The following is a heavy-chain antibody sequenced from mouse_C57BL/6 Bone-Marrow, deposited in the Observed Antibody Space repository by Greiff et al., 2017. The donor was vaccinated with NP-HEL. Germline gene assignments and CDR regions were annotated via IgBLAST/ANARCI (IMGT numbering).Heavy chain of an antibody. CDR2: ISSGGSYT. CDR3: ASPYDYDVACFAY. J-gene: IGHJ3*01. D-gene: IGHD2-4*01. V-gene: IGHV5-6*01. CDR1: GFTFSSYG. Sequence: DVQLVESGGDLVKPGGSLKLSCAASGFTFSSYGMPWVRQTPDKRLEWVATISSGGSYTYYPDSVKGRFTISRDNAKNTLYLQMSSLKSEDTAMYYCASPYDYDVACFAYWGQGTLVTVSA.